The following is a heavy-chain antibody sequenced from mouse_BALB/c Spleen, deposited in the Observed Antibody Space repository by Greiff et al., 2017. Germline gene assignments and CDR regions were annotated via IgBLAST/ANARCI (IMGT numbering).Heavy chain of an antibody. CDR3: ARGGYGSSPAWFAY. D-gene: IGHD1-1*01. J-gene: IGHJ3*01. CDR2: IWAGGST. CDR1: GFSLTSYG. Sequence: VKLVESGPGLVAPSQSLSITCTVSGFSLTSYGVHWVRQPPGKGLEWLGVIWAGGSTNYNSALMSRLSISKDNSKSQVFLKMNSLQTDDTAMYYSARGGYGSSPAWFAYWGQGTLVTVSA. V-gene: IGHV2-9*02.